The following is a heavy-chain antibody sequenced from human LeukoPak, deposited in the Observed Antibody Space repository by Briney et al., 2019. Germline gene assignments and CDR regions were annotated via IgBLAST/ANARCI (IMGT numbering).Heavy chain of an antibody. CDR2: ISSSSSTI. CDR3: ARGDFHGSGSYYHDAFDI. J-gene: IGHJ3*02. Sequence: GGSLRLSCAASGFIVSSNYMSWVRQAPGKGLEWVSYISSSSSTINYADSVKGRFTISRDNAKNSLYLQMNSLRDEDTAVYYCARGDFHGSGSYYHDAFDIWGQGTMVTVSS. V-gene: IGHV3-48*02. D-gene: IGHD3-10*01. CDR1: GFIVSSNY.